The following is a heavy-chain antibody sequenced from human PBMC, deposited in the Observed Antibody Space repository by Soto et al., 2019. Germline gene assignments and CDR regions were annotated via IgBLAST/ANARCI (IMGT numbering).Heavy chain of an antibody. CDR2: IIPIFGTA. V-gene: IGHV1-69*01. CDR1: GGIFNTYA. CDR3: TRGTGMSHSWYADS. D-gene: IGHD6-13*01. J-gene: IGHJ5*02. Sequence: QVHLLLQSGAEVKKPGSSVKVSCKASGGIFNTYALSWVRQAPGQGLEWMGGIIPIFGTANYAQKFQGSVTITADESTNTTYMELSSLRSDDTAVYYCTRGTGMSHSWYADSWGQGTRVTVSS.